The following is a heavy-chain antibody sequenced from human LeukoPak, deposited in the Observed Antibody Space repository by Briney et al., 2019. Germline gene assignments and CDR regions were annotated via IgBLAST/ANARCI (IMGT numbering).Heavy chain of an antibody. J-gene: IGHJ4*02. CDR3: AQGFGEFY. D-gene: IGHD3-10*01. CDR1: GGSITSNNYY. Sequence: SETLSLTCTVSGGSITSNNYYWGWIRQTPGKGLEWIGSLYYTGTTYYNSSLKRRIAMSLDTSKNQFSLKLSSVTAADTAVYYCAQGFGEFYWGQGTLVTVSS. CDR2: LYYTGTT. V-gene: IGHV4-39*07.